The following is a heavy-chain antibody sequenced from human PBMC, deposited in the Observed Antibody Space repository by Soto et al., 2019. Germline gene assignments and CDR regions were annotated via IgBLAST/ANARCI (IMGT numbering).Heavy chain of an antibody. CDR3: ARDLGTTVVISDYYYYYGMDV. V-gene: IGHV1-69*18. Sequence: QVQLVQSGAEVKKPGSSVKVSWKASGGTFSSYAISWVRQAPGQGLEWMGRIIPIFGTANYAQKFQGRVTITADESTSTAYMELSSLRSEDTAVYYCARDLGTTVVISDYYYYYGMDVWGQGTTVTVSS. J-gene: IGHJ6*02. CDR2: IIPIFGTA. CDR1: GGTFSSYA. D-gene: IGHD4-17*01.